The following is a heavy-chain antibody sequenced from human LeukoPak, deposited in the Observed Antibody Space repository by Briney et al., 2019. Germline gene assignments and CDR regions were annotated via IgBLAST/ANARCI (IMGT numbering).Heavy chain of an antibody. CDR2: MNPNSGNT. V-gene: IGHV1-8*01. Sequence: GASVKVSCKASGYTFTSYDINWVRQATGQGLEWMGWMNPNSGNTGYAQKFQGRVTMTRNTSISTACMELSSLRSEDTAVYYCARFDSSSWYVIDYWGQGTLVTVSS. CDR1: GYTFTSYD. J-gene: IGHJ4*02. CDR3: ARFDSSSWYVIDY. D-gene: IGHD6-13*01.